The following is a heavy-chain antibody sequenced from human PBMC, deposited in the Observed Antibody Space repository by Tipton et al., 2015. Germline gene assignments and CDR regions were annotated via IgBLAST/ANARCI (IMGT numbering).Heavy chain of an antibody. J-gene: IGHJ6*02. Sequence: TLSLTCTVSGGSFSTYYWSWIRQSAGKGLEWIGRIYASGSTNYNPSLKSRVTMSVDTSKNQFSLKVSSVTAADTAVYYCATSIRLEWYPRVYGMDVWGQGTTVTVSS. CDR2: IYASGST. CDR1: GGSFSTYY. D-gene: IGHD3-3*01. CDR3: ATSIRLEWYPRVYGMDV. V-gene: IGHV4-4*07.